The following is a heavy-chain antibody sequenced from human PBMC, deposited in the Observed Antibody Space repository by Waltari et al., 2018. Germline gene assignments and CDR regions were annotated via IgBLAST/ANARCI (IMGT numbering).Heavy chain of an antibody. CDR2: INPNSGAT. Sequence: QVQLVQSGAEVRQPGASVKVSCKASGYTFTNYYIHWVRQAPGQGLEWMGRINPNSGATNSAQKFQGRVTMTWDTSINTVYMELHSLTSGDTATYYCTKGRFGAVGSSTSCFDPWGQGTLVSVSS. V-gene: IGHV1-2*06. J-gene: IGHJ5*02. D-gene: IGHD2-2*01. CDR3: TKGRFGAVGSSTSCFDP. CDR1: GYTFTNYY.